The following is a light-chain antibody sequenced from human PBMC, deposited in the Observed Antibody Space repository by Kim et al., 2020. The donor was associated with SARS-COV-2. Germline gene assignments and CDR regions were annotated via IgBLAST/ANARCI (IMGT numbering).Light chain of an antibody. Sequence: PGERATLSCRASQGVSSGYLAWYQQKPGQAPRLLIYGASSRATGIPDRFSGSGSGTDFTLTISRLEPEDFAVYYCQQYGSSPLMYTFGQGTKLEI. V-gene: IGKV3-20*01. CDR3: QQYGSSPLMYT. J-gene: IGKJ2*01. CDR1: QGVSSGY. CDR2: GAS.